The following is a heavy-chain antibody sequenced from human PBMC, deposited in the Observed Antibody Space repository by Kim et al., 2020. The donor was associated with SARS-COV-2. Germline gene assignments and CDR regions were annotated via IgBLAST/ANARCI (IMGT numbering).Heavy chain of an antibody. CDR1: GGSFSGYY. J-gene: IGHJ6*03. CDR3: ASAADYGDYGPDYYYMDV. Sequence: SETLSLTCAVYGGSFSGYYWSWIRQPPGKGLEWIGEINHSGSTNYNPSLKSRVTISVDTSKNQFSLKLSSVTAADTAVYYCASAADYGDYGPDYYYMDVWGKGTTVTVSS. CDR2: INHSGST. D-gene: IGHD4-17*01. V-gene: IGHV4-34*01.